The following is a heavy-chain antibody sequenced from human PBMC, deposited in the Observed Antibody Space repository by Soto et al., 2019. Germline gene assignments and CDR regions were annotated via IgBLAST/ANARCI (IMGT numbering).Heavy chain of an antibody. Sequence: QVQLVESGGGVVQPGRSLRLSCAVSGFTFSSYGMHWVRQAPGKGLEWVAVISYDGSNKYYADSVKGRFTISRDNSKNTLYLQMNSLRAEDTAVYYCAKVSRGYYYYYGMDVWGQGTTVTVSS. V-gene: IGHV3-30*18. J-gene: IGHJ6*02. CDR3: AKVSRGYYYYYGMDV. CDR2: ISYDGSNK. CDR1: GFTFSSYG.